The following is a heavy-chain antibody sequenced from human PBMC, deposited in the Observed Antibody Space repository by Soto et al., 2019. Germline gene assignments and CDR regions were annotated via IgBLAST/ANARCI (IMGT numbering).Heavy chain of an antibody. D-gene: IGHD2-15*01. V-gene: IGHV3-23*01. Sequence: GGSLRLSCATFGFTFNNYYMSWVRQAPGKGLEWVSTLTAATGSTNYADSVRGRFTISGDKSKSTLFLQMNSLRADDTALYYCARGWMDFWGLGTTVTVSS. CDR1: GFTFNNYY. CDR2: LTAATGST. CDR3: ARGWMDF. J-gene: IGHJ6*02.